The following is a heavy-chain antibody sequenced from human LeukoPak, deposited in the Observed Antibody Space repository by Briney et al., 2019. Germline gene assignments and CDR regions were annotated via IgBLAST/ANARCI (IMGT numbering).Heavy chain of an antibody. CDR1: GFTVSSNY. Sequence: GGSLRLSCAASGFTVSSNYMSWVRQAPGKGLEWVSVIYSGGSTYYADSVKGRFTISRDNSKNTLYLQMNSLKASDTAMYYCARQDPQTVTTLFAFDYWGQGTLVTVSS. CDR2: IYSGGST. D-gene: IGHD4-17*01. CDR3: ARQDPQTVTTLFAFDY. J-gene: IGHJ4*02. V-gene: IGHV3-66*04.